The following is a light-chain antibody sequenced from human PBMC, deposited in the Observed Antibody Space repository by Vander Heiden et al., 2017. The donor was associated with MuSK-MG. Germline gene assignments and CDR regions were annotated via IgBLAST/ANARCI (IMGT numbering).Light chain of an antibody. CDR1: NIGSKS. CDR3: PVWESSVEWG. CDR2: YDS. V-gene: IGLV3-21*01. J-gene: IGLJ2*01. Sequence: SYGLSQPPSVSVDPGETPRISCGGNNIGSKSVHWYQQKPGQAPVVGIYYDSDRPSGIPERFSGSDSGNTETLTISRVEAGDEADYYCPVWESSVEWGFGGG.